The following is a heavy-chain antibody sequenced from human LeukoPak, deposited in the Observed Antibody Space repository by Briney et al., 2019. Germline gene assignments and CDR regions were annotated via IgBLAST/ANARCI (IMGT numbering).Heavy chain of an antibody. D-gene: IGHD6-13*01. V-gene: IGHV4-34*01. Sequence: TSETLSLTCAGYGGSFSGYYWRWIGQPPGNGLEWIGEINHSGSTNYNPSLKSRVTISVDTSKNQFSLKLSSVTAADTAVYYCARGRARGGSWVLHAFDIWGQGTMVTVSS. J-gene: IGHJ3*02. CDR1: GGSFSGYY. CDR3: ARGRARGGSWVLHAFDI. CDR2: INHSGST.